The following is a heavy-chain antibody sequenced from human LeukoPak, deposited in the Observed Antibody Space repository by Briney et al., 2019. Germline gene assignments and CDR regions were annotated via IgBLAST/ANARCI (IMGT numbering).Heavy chain of an antibody. Sequence: PSQTLSLTCTVSGGSISSGSYYWSWIRQPPGKGLEWIGYIYYSGSTNYNPSLKSRVTISVDTSKNQFSLKLSSVTAADTAVYYCARTTVTTWIEIWGQGTMVTVSS. J-gene: IGHJ3*02. CDR2: IYYSGST. CDR1: GGSISSGSYY. D-gene: IGHD4-17*01. V-gene: IGHV4-61*01. CDR3: ARTTVTTWIEI.